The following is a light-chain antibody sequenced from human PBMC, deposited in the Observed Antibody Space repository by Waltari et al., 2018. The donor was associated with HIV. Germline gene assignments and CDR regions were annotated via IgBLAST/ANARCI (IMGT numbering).Light chain of an antibody. Sequence: VMTQSPATLSVDRGERGILSCGASEGVRSPLAWYLQRPGQSPRLLIYGASTRATGVPARFTGSGSGTDFTLTITSLQSEEFAVYYCQAFGGTFGPGTRV. CDR2: GAS. J-gene: IGKJ3*01. V-gene: IGKV3-15*01. CDR3: QAFGGT. CDR1: EGVRSP.